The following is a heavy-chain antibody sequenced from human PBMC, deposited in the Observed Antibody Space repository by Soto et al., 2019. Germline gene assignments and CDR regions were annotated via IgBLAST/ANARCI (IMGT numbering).Heavy chain of an antibody. D-gene: IGHD3-10*01. CDR1: GGSISSSNW. CDR2: IYRSGST. CDR3: ARVYLVRGTIIRYFDY. Sequence: QVQLQESGPGLVKPSGTLSLTCAVSGGSISSSNWWSWVRQPPGKGLEWIGKIYRSGSTNYNPSLKSRVTLSVDKSKNQFSLKLSSVTAADTAVYYCARVYLVRGTIIRYFDYWGQGTMVTVSS. J-gene: IGHJ4*02. V-gene: IGHV4-4*02.